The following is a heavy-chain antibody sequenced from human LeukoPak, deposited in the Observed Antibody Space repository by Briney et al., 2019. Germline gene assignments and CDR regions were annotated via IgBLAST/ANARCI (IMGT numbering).Heavy chain of an antibody. CDR3: TTVYGGSDIASDI. V-gene: IGHV3-15*01. Sequence: LGGSPRLSSAPPGFIIVNAWMNWVCPALGKGRGWGGRLISKADGRTTDYAAPVKGKFTISRDGSTLYLQMNSLKTEDTAVYYCTTVYGGSDIASDIWGQGTTVTVSS. D-gene: IGHD1-26*01. CDR1: GFIIVNAW. J-gene: IGHJ3*02. CDR2: LISKADGRTT.